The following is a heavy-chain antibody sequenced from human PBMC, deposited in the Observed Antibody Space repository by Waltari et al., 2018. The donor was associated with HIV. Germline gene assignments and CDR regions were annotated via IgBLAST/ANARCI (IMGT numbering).Heavy chain of an antibody. Sequence: QVQLVQSGAEVEKPGASMKVSCKASGYTYITYGIAWVRQAPRQGLDWMGWISAHNGNTIYAQKFQDRITMTIDTSSKSAYLQLRSLRSDDTAIYYCARVVRDLVGATVDHWGPGTLVTVSS. CDR1: GYTYITYG. CDR3: ARVVRDLVGATVDH. D-gene: IGHD1-26*01. V-gene: IGHV1-18*01. CDR2: ISAHNGNT. J-gene: IGHJ4*02.